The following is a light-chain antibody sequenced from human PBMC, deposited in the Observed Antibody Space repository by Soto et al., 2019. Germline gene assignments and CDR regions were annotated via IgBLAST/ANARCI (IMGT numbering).Light chain of an antibody. CDR2: QVT. CDR3: TSFSSSASLYV. V-gene: IGLV2-14*01. J-gene: IGLJ1*01. CDR1: TRDIAGYNY. Sequence: LTQPASVSGSLGQTITISCSGTTRDIAGYNYISWYQQLPGKAPKLMIYQVTIRPSGISNRFSGSKSGNTASLTISGLQAEDEADYYCTSFSSSASLYVFGTGTKVTVL.